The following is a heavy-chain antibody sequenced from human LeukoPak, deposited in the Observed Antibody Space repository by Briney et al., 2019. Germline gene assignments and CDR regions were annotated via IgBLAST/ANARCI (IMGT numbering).Heavy chain of an antibody. D-gene: IGHD2-21*01. Sequence: PGGSLRLSCAASGFTLSNYAMSWVRQAPGKGLEWVSGISGTGASTFYLDSVKGRFTISRDNSKSTVFLQMNSLRVEDTAIYYCAKDMGLWYKSNSHPFDSWGQGTLVTVSS. CDR2: ISGTGAST. V-gene: IGHV3-23*01. CDR1: GFTLSNYA. J-gene: IGHJ4*02. CDR3: AKDMGLWYKSNSHPFDS.